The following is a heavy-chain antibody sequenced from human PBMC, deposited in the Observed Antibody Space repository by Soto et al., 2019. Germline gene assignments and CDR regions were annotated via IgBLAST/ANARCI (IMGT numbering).Heavy chain of an antibody. V-gene: IGHV3-21*01. Sequence: GGSLRLSCAASGFTVSSNYMSWVRQAPGKGLEWVSSISSSSSYIYYADSVKGRFTISRDNAKNSLYLQMNSLRAEDTAVYYCARGAPPHSSGYYPIDYWGQGTLVTVSS. CDR2: ISSSSSYI. CDR3: ARGAPPHSSGYYPIDY. J-gene: IGHJ4*02. D-gene: IGHD3-22*01. CDR1: GFTVSSNY.